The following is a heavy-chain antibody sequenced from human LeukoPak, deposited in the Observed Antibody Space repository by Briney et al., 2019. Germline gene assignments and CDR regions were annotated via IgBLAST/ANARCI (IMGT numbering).Heavy chain of an antibody. J-gene: IGHJ3*02. CDR3: ATPYCTSISCYQHAFDM. V-gene: IGHV3-23*01. CDR1: GFTFSDYD. Sequence: HPGGSLRLSCAASGFTFSDYDMNWVRQAPGKEPEWVSTITASGGSSYYADSVKGRFTISRDNSKNTLYLQMNSLRAGDTAVYYCATPYCTSISCYQHAFDMWGQGTMVTASS. D-gene: IGHD2-2*01. CDR2: ITASGGSS.